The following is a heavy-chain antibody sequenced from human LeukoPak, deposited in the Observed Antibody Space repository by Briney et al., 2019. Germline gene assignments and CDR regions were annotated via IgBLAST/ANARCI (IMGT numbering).Heavy chain of an antibody. J-gene: IGHJ4*02. CDR2: INHSGST. Sequence: SETPSLTCAVYGGSFSGYYWSWIRQPPGKGLEWIGEINHSGSTNYNPSLKSRVTISVDTSKNQFSLKLSSVTAADTAVYYCARGQGVPAARFDYWGQGTLVTVSS. V-gene: IGHV4-34*01. CDR3: ARGQGVPAARFDY. D-gene: IGHD2-2*01. CDR1: GGSFSGYY.